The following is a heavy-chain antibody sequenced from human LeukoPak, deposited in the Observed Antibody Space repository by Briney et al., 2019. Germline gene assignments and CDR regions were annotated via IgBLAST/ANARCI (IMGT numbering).Heavy chain of an antibody. D-gene: IGHD1-26*01. Sequence: SETLSLTCSVSGGSISSSSYYWGWIRQPPGKGLEWIGSIYYGGSTNYNPSLKSRVTISVDTSKNQFSLKLSSVTAADTAVYYCARGRVGAYWGQGTLVTVSS. CDR2: IYYGGST. J-gene: IGHJ4*02. CDR1: GGSISSSSYY. V-gene: IGHV4-39*07. CDR3: ARGRVGAY.